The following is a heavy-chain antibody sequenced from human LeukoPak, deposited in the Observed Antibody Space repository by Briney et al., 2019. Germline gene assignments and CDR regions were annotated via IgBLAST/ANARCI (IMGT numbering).Heavy chain of an antibody. V-gene: IGHV7-4-1*02. CDR3: ARDLSETYSDYYFDY. D-gene: IGHD1-26*01. J-gene: IGHJ4*02. CDR2: INTNTGNP. CDR1: GYTFGSYT. Sequence: ASVKVSCKASGYTFGSYTMSWVRQAPGQGLEWMGWINTNTGNPTYAQGFTGRFVFSLDTSVSTAYLQISSLKADDTAVYYCARDLSETYSDYYFDYWGQGTLVTVSS.